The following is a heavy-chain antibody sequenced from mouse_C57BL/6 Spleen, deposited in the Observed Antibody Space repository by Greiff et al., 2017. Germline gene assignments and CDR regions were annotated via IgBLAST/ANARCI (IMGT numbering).Heavy chain of an antibody. CDR1: GFTFSDYY. CDR2: INYDGSST. CDR3: ARELRGDFDY. J-gene: IGHJ2*01. V-gene: IGHV5-16*01. D-gene: IGHD1-1*01. Sequence: EVKLMESEGGLVQPGSSMKLSCTASGFTFSDYYMAWVRQVPEKGLEWVANINYDGSSTYYLDSLKSRFIISRDNAKNILYLQMSSLKSEDTATYYCARELRGDFDYWGQGTTLTVSS.